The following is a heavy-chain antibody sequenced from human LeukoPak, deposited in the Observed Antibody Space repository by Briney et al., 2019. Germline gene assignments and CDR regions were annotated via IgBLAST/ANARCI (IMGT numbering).Heavy chain of an antibody. D-gene: IGHD4-23*01. CDR3: AKEAGLVTDGGFDY. CDR2: ISYDGSNK. J-gene: IGHJ4*02. CDR1: GFTFSSYG. V-gene: IGHV3-30*18. Sequence: PGGSLRLSCAASGFTFSSYGMHWVRQAPGKGLEWVAVISYDGSNKYYADSVKGRFTISRDNSKNTLYLQMNSLRAEDTAVYYCAKEAGLVTDGGFDYWGQGTLVTVSS.